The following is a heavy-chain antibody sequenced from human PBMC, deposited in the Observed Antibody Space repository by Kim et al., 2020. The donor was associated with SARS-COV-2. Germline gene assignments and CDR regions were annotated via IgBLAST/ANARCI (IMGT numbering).Heavy chain of an antibody. D-gene: IGHD3-22*01. V-gene: IGHV1-46*01. J-gene: IGHJ6*02. CDR2: INPSGGST. CDR1: GYTFTSYY. Sequence: ASVKVSCKASGYTFTSYYMHWVRQAPGQGLEWMGIINPSGGSTSYAQKFQGRVTMTRDTSTSTVYMELSSLRSEDTAVYYCARDPRRTMIVVVRSSYYYYGMDVWGQGTTVTVSS. CDR3: ARDPRRTMIVVVRSSYYYYGMDV.